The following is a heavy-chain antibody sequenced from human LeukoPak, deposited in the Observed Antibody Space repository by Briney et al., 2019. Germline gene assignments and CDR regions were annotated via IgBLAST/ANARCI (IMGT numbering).Heavy chain of an antibody. CDR2: INHSGST. J-gene: IGHJ4*02. V-gene: IGHV4-34*01. CDR1: GGSFSGYY. Sequence: PSETLSLTCAVYGGSFSGYYWSWIRQPPGKGLEWIGEINHSGSTNYNPSLKSRVTISVDTSKNQFSLKLSSVTAADTAVYYCARGRVQKYYFDYWGQGTLVTVSS. CDR3: ARGRVQKYYFDY.